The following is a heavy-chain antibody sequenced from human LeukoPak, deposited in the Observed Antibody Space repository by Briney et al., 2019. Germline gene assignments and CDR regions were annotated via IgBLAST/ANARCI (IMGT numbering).Heavy chain of an antibody. CDR3: ARVPINCSGGSCNWFDP. CDR2: INPSGGST. J-gene: IGHJ5*02. V-gene: IGHV1-46*01. Sequence: ATVKVSCKASGYTFTSYYMHWVGQAPGQGLEWMGIINPSGGSTSYAQKFQGRVTMTRDTSTSTVYMELSSLRSEDTAVYYCARVPINCSGGSCNWFDPWGQGTLVTVSS. CDR1: GYTFTSYY. D-gene: IGHD2-15*01.